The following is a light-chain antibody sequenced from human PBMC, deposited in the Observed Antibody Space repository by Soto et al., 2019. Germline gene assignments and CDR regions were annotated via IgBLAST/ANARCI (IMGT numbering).Light chain of an antibody. CDR3: QQYNSS. V-gene: IGKV1-5*03. CDR2: KAS. J-gene: IGKJ1*01. CDR1: HSISSW. Sequence: DIQMTQSPSTLSASVGDRVTITCRASHSISSWLAWYQQKPGKAPKLLIYKASSLESGVPSRFSGSGSGTEFTLTISSLQPDDFATYYCQQYNSSFGQGTKVDNK.